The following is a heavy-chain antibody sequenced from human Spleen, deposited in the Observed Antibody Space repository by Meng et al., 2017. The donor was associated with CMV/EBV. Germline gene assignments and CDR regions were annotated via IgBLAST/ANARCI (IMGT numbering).Heavy chain of an antibody. D-gene: IGHD1-20*01. Sequence: LEWIGEIYHSGNTNYNPSLKSRVTISVDTSKNQFSLKLSSVTAADTAVYYCARGGNWNLNWFDPWGQGTLVTVSS. CDR3: ARGGNWNLNWFDP. V-gene: IGHV4-34*01. J-gene: IGHJ5*02. CDR2: IYHSGNT.